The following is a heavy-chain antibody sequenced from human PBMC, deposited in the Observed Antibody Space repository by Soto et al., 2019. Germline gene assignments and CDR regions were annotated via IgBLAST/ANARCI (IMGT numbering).Heavy chain of an antibody. Sequence: QVQLVQSGAEVKKPGASVKVSCKASGCTFTSYGISWVRQAPGQGLEWMGWISAYNGNSNYAQKLQGRVTMTTDTSTSTAYMALRSLRSDDTAVYYCARYLEKGRGKSVCGYWGQGSLVSVSS. D-gene: IGHD1-1*01. V-gene: IGHV1-18*01. CDR2: ISAYNGNS. CDR3: ARYLEKGRGKSVCGY. J-gene: IGHJ4*02. CDR1: GCTFTSYG.